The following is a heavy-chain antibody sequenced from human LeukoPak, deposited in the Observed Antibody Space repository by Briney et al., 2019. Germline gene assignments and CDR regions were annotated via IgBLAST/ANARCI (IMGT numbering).Heavy chain of an antibody. CDR1: GFTFSDYY. CDR3: AREHYGNGAFDI. Sequence: GGSLRLSCAASGFTFSDYYMSWIRQDPGKGLEWVSYISSSSSYTNYADSVKGRFTISRDNAKNSLYLQMNSPRAEDTAVYYCAREHYGNGAFDIWGQGTMVTVSS. J-gene: IGHJ3*02. V-gene: IGHV3-11*05. D-gene: IGHD4-11*01. CDR2: ISSSSSYT.